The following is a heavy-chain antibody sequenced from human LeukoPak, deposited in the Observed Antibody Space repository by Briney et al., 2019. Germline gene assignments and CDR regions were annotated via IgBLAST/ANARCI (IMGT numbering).Heavy chain of an antibody. D-gene: IGHD2-8*01. CDR1: GDSDTNNKYF. V-gene: IGHV4-39*07. J-gene: IGHJ4*02. CDR3: AGLGVMVLVYQFEF. CDR2: IDYSRTT. Sequence: PSETLSLTCTVSGDSDTNNKYFWGWIRQPPGKGLEHIGSIDYSRTTYYNPSLKRRVTISLDTSKNQFSLRLSSVTAADTAVYYCAGLGVMVLVYQFEFWGPGMPVTVSS.